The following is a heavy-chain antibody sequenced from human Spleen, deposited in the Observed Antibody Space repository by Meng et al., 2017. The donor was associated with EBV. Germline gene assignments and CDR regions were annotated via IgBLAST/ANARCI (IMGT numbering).Heavy chain of an antibody. D-gene: IGHD3-16*01. CDR2: IFHSGST. CDR1: GGSITSANW. CDR3: AILWAPVDY. V-gene: IGHV4-4*02. J-gene: IGHJ4*02. Sequence: QVQRQESGPGLVKPSGTLSLTCAVSGGSITSANWWTWVRQPPGKGLEWIGEIFHSGSTNYNPSLKSRVTMSVDKSKNQFSLNLRSVTAADTAVYYCAILWAPVDYWGQGALVTVSS.